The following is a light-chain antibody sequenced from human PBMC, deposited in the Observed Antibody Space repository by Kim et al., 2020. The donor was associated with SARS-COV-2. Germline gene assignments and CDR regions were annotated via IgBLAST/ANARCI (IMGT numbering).Light chain of an antibody. Sequence: RVTISCTGSSSNIGAGFDVHWYQHLPGTAPKLLIFDNINRPSGVPDRFSGSKSGTSASLAITGLQAEDEAEYYCQSYDNSLRGYVFGTGTKVTVL. CDR3: QSYDNSLRGYV. CDR2: DNI. CDR1: SSNIGAGFD. J-gene: IGLJ1*01. V-gene: IGLV1-40*01.